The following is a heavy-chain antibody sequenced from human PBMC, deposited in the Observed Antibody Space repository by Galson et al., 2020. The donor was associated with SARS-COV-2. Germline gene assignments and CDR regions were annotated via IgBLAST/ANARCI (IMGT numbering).Heavy chain of an antibody. CDR3: ATSSPLLSRYSNWFDP. Sequence: GESLKISCKVSGYTLTELSMHWVRQAPGKGLEWMGGFDPEDGETIYAQKFQGRVTMTEDTSTDTAYMELSSLRSEDTAVYYCATSSPLLSRYSNWFDPWGQGTLVTVSS. J-gene: IGHJ5*02. V-gene: IGHV1-24*01. D-gene: IGHD3-10*01. CDR2: FDPEDGET. CDR1: GYTLTELS.